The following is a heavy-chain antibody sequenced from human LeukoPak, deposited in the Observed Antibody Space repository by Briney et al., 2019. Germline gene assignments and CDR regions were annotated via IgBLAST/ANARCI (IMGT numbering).Heavy chain of an antibody. V-gene: IGHV1-69*05. CDR3: ARGVYSIAAAGRAFDI. CDR2: IIPIFGTA. CDR1: GGTFSSYA. D-gene: IGHD6-13*01. Sequence: SVKVSCKASGGTFSSYAISWVRQAPGQGLEWMGGIIPIFGTASYAQKFQGRVTITTDESTSTAYMELSSLRSEDTAVYYCARGVYSIAAAGRAFDIWGQGTMVTVSS. J-gene: IGHJ3*02.